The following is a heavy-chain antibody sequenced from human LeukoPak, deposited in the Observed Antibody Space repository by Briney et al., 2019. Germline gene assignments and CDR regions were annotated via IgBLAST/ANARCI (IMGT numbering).Heavy chain of an antibody. CDR3: ARARTGTKPNYGMDV. CDR1: GGTFSSYA. J-gene: IGHJ6*02. V-gene: IGHV1-69*04. Sequence: ASVKVSCKASGGTFSSYAISWARQAPGQGLGGMGRIIPILGIANYAQKFQGRVTITADKSTSTAYMELSSLRSEDTAVYYCARARTGTKPNYGMDVWGQGTTVTVSS. D-gene: IGHD1-1*01. CDR2: IIPILGIA.